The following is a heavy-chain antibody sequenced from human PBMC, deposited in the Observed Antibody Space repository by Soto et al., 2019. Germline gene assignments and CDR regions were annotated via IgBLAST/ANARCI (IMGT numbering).Heavy chain of an antibody. Sequence: QVQLQESGPGLVKPSETLSLTCTVSGGSVSSGSYYWSWIRQPPGKGLEWSGYIYYSGSTNYNPSLKSRVTISVDTSKNQFSLKLSSVTAADTAVYYCARMTTVTEDYWGQGTLVTVSS. D-gene: IGHD4-17*01. CDR2: IYYSGST. V-gene: IGHV4-61*01. J-gene: IGHJ4*02. CDR3: ARMTTVTEDY. CDR1: GGSVSSGSYY.